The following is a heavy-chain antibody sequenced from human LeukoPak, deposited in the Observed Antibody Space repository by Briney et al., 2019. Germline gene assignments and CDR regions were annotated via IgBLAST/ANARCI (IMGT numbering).Heavy chain of an antibody. CDR2: ISYDGSNK. D-gene: IGHD1-20*01. Sequence: PGGSLRLSCAASGFTFSSYGMHWVRQAPGKGLGWVAVISYDGSNKYYADPVKGRFTISRDNSKNTLYLQMNSLRAEDTAVYYCAKGLTGYFDYWGQGTLVTVSS. CDR1: GFTFSSYG. V-gene: IGHV3-30*18. J-gene: IGHJ4*02. CDR3: AKGLTGYFDY.